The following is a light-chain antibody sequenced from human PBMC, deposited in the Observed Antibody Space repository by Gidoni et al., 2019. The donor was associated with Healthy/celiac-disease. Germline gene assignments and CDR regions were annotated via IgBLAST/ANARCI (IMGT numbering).Light chain of an antibody. CDR1: QSVSSSY. CDR2: GAS. J-gene: IGKJ1*01. CDR3: QQYGSSQWT. Sequence: EIVLTQSPGTLSLSPGERATLSCRASQSVSSSYLAWYQQKPGQAPRLIIYGASSRATGIPDRFSGSGSGTDFTLTISRLEPEDLAVYYCQQYGSSQWTFGQGTKVEIK. V-gene: IGKV3-20*01.